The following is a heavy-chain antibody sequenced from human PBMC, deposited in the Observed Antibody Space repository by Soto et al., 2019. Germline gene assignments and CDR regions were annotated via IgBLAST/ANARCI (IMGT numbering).Heavy chain of an antibody. D-gene: IGHD6-13*01. J-gene: IGHJ4*02. CDR2: IYYSGST. CDR1: GGSISSSSYY. Sequence: SETLSLTCTVSGGSISSSSYYWGWIRQPPGKGLEWIGSIYYSGSTYYNPSLKSRVTISVDTSKNQFSLKLSSVTAADTAVYYCASGRLAAPRPYYHFDYWGQGTLVTVSS. CDR3: ASGRLAAPRPYYHFDY. V-gene: IGHV4-39*01.